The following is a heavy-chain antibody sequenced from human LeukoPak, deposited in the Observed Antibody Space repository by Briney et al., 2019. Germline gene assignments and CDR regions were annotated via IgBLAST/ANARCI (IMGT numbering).Heavy chain of an antibody. J-gene: IGHJ4*02. CDR1: GFTFSNAW. CDR2: IKSKTDGGTT. CDR3: TTEIVVVVAAASDY. Sequence: PGGSLRLSCAASGFTFSNAWISWVRQAPGKGLEWVGRIKSKTDGGTTDYAAPVKRRFTISRDDSKNTLYLQMNSLKTEDTAVYYCTTEIVVVVAAASDYWGQGTLVTVSS. V-gene: IGHV3-15*01. D-gene: IGHD2-15*01.